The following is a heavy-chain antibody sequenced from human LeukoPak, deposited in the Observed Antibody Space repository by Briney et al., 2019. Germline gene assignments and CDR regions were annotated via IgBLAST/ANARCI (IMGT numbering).Heavy chain of an antibody. V-gene: IGHV6-1*01. CDR3: ARGFPTNPVAFDI. D-gene: IGHD1-14*01. CDR2: TYYRSKWYN. Sequence: SQTLSLTCAISGDSVSSNSATWNWIMQSPSRGLEWLGRTYYRSKWYNDYAVSVKSRITINPDTSKNQFSLQLNSVTPEDTGVYYCARGFPTNPVAFDIWGQGTMVSVSS. CDR1: GDSVSSNSAT. J-gene: IGHJ3*02.